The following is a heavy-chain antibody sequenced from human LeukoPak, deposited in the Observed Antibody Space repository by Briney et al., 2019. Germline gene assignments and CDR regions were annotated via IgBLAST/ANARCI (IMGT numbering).Heavy chain of an antibody. CDR1: GFTFSSYW. V-gene: IGHV3-7*03. J-gene: IGHJ4*02. Sequence: GALILSCAASGFTFSSYWMQWVRQAPGKGLEWVANIKQDGSEKYYADSVKGRFIISRDNAKNALYLQMSSLRAEDTAIYYCARSIPYGTTWYGRSDYWGQGTLVTVSS. CDR2: IKQDGSEK. CDR3: ARSIPYGTTWYGRSDY. D-gene: IGHD6-13*01.